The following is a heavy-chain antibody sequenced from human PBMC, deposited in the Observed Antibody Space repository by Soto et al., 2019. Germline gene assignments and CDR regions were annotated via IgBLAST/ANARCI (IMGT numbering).Heavy chain of an antibody. CDR3: VSQRTTVPTQAYFDY. V-gene: IGHV4-39*01. CDR1: GGSVTNSSYY. CDR2: VYYRGRS. J-gene: IGHJ4*02. D-gene: IGHD4-17*01. Sequence: PSETLSLTCTVSGGSVTNSSYYWGWIRQSPGKWLEWIGSVYYRGRSYSKSSVKSRVTISVDTSKNRFSLSLNSVTASDTAVYFCVSQRTTVPTQAYFDYWGPGALVTVSS.